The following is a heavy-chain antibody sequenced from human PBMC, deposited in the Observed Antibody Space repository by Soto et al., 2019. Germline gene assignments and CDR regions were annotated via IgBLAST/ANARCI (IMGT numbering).Heavy chain of an antibody. CDR1: GFTFSSYA. V-gene: IGHV3-30-3*01. CDR3: ARAHQPIVGATGHAFDI. CDR2: ISYDGSNK. J-gene: IGHJ3*02. D-gene: IGHD1-26*01. Sequence: PGGSLRLSCAASGFTFSSYAMHWVRQAPGKGLEWVAVISYDGSNKYYADSVKGRFTISRDNFKNTLYLQMNSLRAEDTAVYYCARAHQPIVGATGHAFDIWGQGTMVTVSS.